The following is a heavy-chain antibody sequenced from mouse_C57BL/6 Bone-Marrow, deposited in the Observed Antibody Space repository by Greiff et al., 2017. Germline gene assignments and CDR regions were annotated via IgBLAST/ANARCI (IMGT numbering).Heavy chain of an antibody. V-gene: IGHV14-4*01. J-gene: IGHJ2*01. CDR2: IDPENGDT. CDR1: GFNIKDDY. CDR3: TTYATTVAYYFDY. Sequence: EVHLVESGAELVRPGASVKLSCTASGFNIKDDYMHWVKQRPEQGLEWIGWIDPENGDTEYASKFQGKATITADTSSNTAYLQLSSLTSEDTAVYYCTTYATTVAYYFDYWGQGTTLTVSS. D-gene: IGHD1-1*01.